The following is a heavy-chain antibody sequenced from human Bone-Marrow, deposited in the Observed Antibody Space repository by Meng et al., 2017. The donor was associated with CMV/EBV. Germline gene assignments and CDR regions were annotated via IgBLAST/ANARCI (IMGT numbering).Heavy chain of an antibody. D-gene: IGHD1-1*01. CDR2: IHPSGST. Sequence: SETLSLTCAVSGGSVSLYYWSWIRQPPGKGLEWIGEIHPSGSTHYNTLFMGRVTLSIDTSKNQISLILNSVTAADTALYFCARGQDQYKVGHIWGQGALVTVSS. J-gene: IGHJ4*02. CDR3: ARGQDQYKVGHI. CDR1: GGSVSLYY. V-gene: IGHV4-34*01.